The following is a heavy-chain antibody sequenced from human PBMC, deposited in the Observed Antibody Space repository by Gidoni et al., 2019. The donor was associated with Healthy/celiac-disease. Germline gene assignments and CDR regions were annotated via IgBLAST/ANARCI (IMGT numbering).Heavy chain of an antibody. V-gene: IGHV5-51*01. D-gene: IGHD3-22*01. CDR1: GYSFTSYW. CDR2: IYPGYSDT. J-gene: IGHJ5*02. CDR3: ARQLGPEYYYDSSGYSP. Sequence: EVQLVQSGAKVKKPGESLKISCKGSGYSFTSYWIGWVRQMPGKGLEWMGIIYPGYSDTRYSPSFQGQVTIAADKSISTAYLQWSSLKASDTAMYYCARQLGPEYYYDSSGYSPWGQGTLVTVSS.